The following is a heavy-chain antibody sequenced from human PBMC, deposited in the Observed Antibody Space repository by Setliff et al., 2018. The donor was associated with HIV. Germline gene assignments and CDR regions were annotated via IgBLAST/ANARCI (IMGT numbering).Heavy chain of an antibody. V-gene: IGHV3-7*03. CDR2: IKSDGTEK. CDR1: GFSFNNYY. CDR3: AKGYRRSSGWPEYYYYALDV. J-gene: IGHJ6*02. Sequence: GSLRLSCIASGFSFNNYYMTWVRQAPGKGLEWVGNIKSDGTEKNYADSVRGRFTISRDNTKNSLYLQMNSLRAEDTAFYYCAKGYRRSSGWPEYYYYALDVWGQGTTVTVS. D-gene: IGHD6-19*01.